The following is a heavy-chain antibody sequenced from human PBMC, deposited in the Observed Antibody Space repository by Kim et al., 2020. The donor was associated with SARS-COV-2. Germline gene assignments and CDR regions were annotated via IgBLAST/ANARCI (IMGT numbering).Heavy chain of an antibody. J-gene: IGHJ3*02. CDR2: IWYDGSNK. CDR1: GFTFSSYG. V-gene: IGHV3-33*01. D-gene: IGHD6-13*01. CDR3: ARDSSSWDRAFDI. Sequence: GGSLRLSCAASGFTFSSYGMHWVRQAPGKGLEWVPVIWYDGSNKYYADSVKGRFTISRDNSKNTLYLQMNSLRAEDTAVYYCARDSSSWDRAFDIWGQGT.